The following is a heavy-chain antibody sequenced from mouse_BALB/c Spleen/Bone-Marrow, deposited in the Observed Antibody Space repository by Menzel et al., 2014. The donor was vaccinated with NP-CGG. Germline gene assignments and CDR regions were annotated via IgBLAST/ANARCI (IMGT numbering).Heavy chain of an antibody. CDR2: ILPGSGST. V-gene: IGHV1-9*01. CDR3: AREDGLWYFDV. J-gene: IGHJ1*01. D-gene: IGHD1-1*01. Sequence: VQLVESGAELMKPGASVKISCKATGYTFSSYWIEWVKQRPGHGLEWIGEILPGSGSTNYNGKFKGKATFTADTSSNTAYMQLSSLTSEDSAVYYCAREDGLWYFDVWGAGTTVTVSS. CDR1: GYTFSSYW.